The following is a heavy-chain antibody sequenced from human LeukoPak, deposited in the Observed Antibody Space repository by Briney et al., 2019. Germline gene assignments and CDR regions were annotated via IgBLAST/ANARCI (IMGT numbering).Heavy chain of an antibody. D-gene: IGHD2-2*01. CDR2: ISGSGGST. V-gene: IGHV3-23*01. Sequence: GGSLRPSCAASGFTFSSYAMSWVRQAPGKGLEGVSAISGSGGSTYYADSVKGRFTISRDNSKNTLYLQMNSLRAEDTAVYYCAKSSTSRSYYFDYWGQGTLVTVSS. CDR1: GFTFSSYA. CDR3: AKSSTSRSYYFDY. J-gene: IGHJ4*02.